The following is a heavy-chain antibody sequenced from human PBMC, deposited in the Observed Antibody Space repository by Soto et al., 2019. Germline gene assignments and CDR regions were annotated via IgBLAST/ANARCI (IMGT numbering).Heavy chain of an antibody. CDR3: AGPYYDFCFDP. Sequence: SETLSLTCAVYGGSFSGYYWSWIRQPPGKGLEWIGEINHSGSTNYNPSLKSRVTISVDTSKNQFSLKLSSVTAADTAVYYCAGPYYDFCFDPWGQGTLVTVSS. J-gene: IGHJ5*02. V-gene: IGHV4-34*01. CDR1: GGSFSGYY. CDR2: INHSGST. D-gene: IGHD3-3*01.